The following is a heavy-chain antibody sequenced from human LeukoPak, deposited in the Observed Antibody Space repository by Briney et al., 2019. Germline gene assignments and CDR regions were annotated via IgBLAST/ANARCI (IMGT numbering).Heavy chain of an antibody. CDR3: AKDQHGEWFGELFYYYYYGMDV. CDR2: ISGSGGST. CDR1: GFTFSSYA. J-gene: IGHJ6*02. Sequence: PGGSLRLSCAASGFTFSSYAMSWVRQAPGKGLEWVSAISGSGGSTYYADSVKGRFTISRDNSKNTLYLQMNSLRAEDTAVYYCAKDQHGEWFGELFYYYYYGMDVWGQGTTVTVSS. D-gene: IGHD3-10*01. V-gene: IGHV3-23*01.